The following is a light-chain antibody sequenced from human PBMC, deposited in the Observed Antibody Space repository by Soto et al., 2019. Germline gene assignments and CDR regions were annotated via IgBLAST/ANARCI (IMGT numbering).Light chain of an antibody. CDR1: QGISNY. J-gene: IGKJ4*01. V-gene: IGKV1-9*01. CDR2: GAS. CDR3: QQFNSYPLT. Sequence: DVQLTQSPSFLSASVGDRVIITCRASQGISNYLAWYQQKSGKAPNLLIYGASTLQSGVPSRFSGSGSGTEFTLTISSLQPEDFATYHCQQFNSYPLTFGGGTKVEI.